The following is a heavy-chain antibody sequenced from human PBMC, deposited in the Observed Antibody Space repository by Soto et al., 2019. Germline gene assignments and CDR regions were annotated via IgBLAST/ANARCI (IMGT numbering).Heavy chain of an antibody. D-gene: IGHD6-13*01. J-gene: IGHJ4*02. Sequence: GASVKVSCKASGYTFTGYYMHWVRQAPGQGLEWMGWINPNSGGTNFAQKFQGWVTMTRDTSISTVYMELSRLRSDDTAVYYCARAEGYSSSWSLLSFDYWGQGALVTVSS. CDR3: ARAEGYSSSWSLLSFDY. CDR2: INPNSGGT. V-gene: IGHV1-2*04. CDR1: GYTFTGYY.